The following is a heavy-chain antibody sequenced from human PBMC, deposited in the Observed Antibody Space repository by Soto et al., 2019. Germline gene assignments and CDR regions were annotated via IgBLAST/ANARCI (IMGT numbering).Heavy chain of an antibody. CDR1: GFTFSDHG. Sequence: QVQLVESGGGVVQPGTSLRLSCAASGFTFSDHGMHWVRQAPGKGLEWVAVISHDGNSKYYGDSVKGRFTVSRDNSNNMAYLQMNSLRLEDTAMYFCANQFDLGGLEDYWGQGTLVTVSS. CDR2: ISHDGNSK. J-gene: IGHJ4*02. CDR3: ANQFDLGGLEDY. D-gene: IGHD1-1*01. V-gene: IGHV3-30*18.